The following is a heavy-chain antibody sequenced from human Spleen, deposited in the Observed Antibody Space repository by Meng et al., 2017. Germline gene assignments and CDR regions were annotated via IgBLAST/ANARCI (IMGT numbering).Heavy chain of an antibody. CDR1: GFTFSSYA. D-gene: IGHD2-21*01. CDR3: ARDRSVAIGVDSPDY. Sequence: GESLKISCAASGFTFSSYAMHWVRQAPGKGLEWVAVISYDGSNKYYADSVKGRFTISRDNSKNTLYLQMNSLRAEDTAVYYCARDRSVAIGVDSPDYWGQGTLVTVSS. J-gene: IGHJ4*02. V-gene: IGHV3-30*01. CDR2: ISYDGSNK.